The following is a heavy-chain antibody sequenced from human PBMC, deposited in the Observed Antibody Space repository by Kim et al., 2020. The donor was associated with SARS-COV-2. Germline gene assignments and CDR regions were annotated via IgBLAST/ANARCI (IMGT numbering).Heavy chain of an antibody. Sequence: GGSLRLSCAASGFTFSNAWMSWVRQAPGKGLEWVGRIKSKTDGGTTDYAAPVKGSFTISRDDSKNTLYLQMNSLKTEDTAVYYCTTIDLVTMIVVVSSDSFDYWGQRTLVTVSS. D-gene: IGHD3-22*01. V-gene: IGHV3-15*01. CDR3: TTIDLVTMIVVVSSDSFDY. CDR2: IKSKTDGGTT. CDR1: GFTFSNAW. J-gene: IGHJ4*02.